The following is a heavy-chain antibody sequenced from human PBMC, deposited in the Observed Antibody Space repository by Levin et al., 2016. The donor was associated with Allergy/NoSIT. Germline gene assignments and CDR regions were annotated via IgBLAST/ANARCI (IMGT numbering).Heavy chain of an antibody. CDR3: ARIPPTFQRVPEKYYFDY. Sequence: WVRQAPGQGLEWMGIINPSGGSTSYAQKFQGRVTMTRDTSTSTVYMELSSLRSEDTAVYYCARIPPTFQRVPEKYYFDYWGQGTLVTVSS. J-gene: IGHJ4*02. D-gene: IGHD2-2*01. V-gene: IGHV1-46*01. CDR2: INPSGGST.